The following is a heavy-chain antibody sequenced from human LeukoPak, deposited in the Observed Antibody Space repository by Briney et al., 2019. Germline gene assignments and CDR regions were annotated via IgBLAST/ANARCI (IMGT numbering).Heavy chain of an antibody. J-gene: IGHJ4*02. D-gene: IGHD3-10*01. V-gene: IGHV3-7*01. Sequence: GGSLRLSCAASGFTFGDYWMSWVRQAPGKGREWVANIKKDGSDKYYVDSVRGRFTVSRDNAKNSLYLQMNSLRAEDTAVYYCLQYDSGNIWGQGTLVAVSS. CDR1: GFTFGDYW. CDR3: LQYDSGNI. CDR2: IKKDGSDK.